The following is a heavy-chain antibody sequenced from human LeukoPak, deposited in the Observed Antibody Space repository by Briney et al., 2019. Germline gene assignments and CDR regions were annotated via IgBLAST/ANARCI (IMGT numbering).Heavy chain of an antibody. Sequence: GGSLRLSCVASGFTFSSYSMNWVRQAPGQGLEWVSSISSSSIYISYADSVKGRFTISRDNAKNSLYLQMNSLRAEDTAVYYCARELPAGGKEYYYDSSGYYRDYWGQGTLVTVSS. CDR2: ISSSSIYI. D-gene: IGHD3-22*01. J-gene: IGHJ4*02. CDR1: GFTFSSYS. CDR3: ARELPAGGKEYYYDSSGYYRDY. V-gene: IGHV3-21*01.